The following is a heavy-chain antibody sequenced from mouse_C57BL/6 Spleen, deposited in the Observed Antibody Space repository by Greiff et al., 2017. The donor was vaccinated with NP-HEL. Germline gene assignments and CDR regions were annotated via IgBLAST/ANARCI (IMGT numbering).Heavy chain of an antibody. CDR2: IWSDGST. CDR1: GFSLTSYG. V-gene: IGHV2-6-1*01. D-gene: IGHD2-4*01. Sequence: VKLMESGPGLVAPSQSLSITCTVSGFSLTSYGVHWVRQPPGKGLEWLVVIWSDGSTTYNSALKSRLSISKDNSKSHVFLKMNSLQTDDTAMYYCARHGDYDEVYYAMDYWGQGTSVTVSS. J-gene: IGHJ4*01. CDR3: ARHGDYDEVYYAMDY.